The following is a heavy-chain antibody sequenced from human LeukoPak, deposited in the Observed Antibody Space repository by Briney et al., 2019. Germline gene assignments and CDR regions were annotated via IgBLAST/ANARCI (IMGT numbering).Heavy chain of an antibody. J-gene: IGHJ6*03. CDR2: INPNSGGT. Sequence: GASVKVSCKASGYTFNDYYIHWVRQAPGQGLEWMGWINPNSGGTNYAQKLQGRVTMTTDTSTSTAYMELRSLRSDDTAVYYCARVYHGYYDILTGYLYYYYYMDVWGKGTTVTISS. V-gene: IGHV1-2*02. D-gene: IGHD3-9*01. CDR3: ARVYHGYYDILTGYLYYYYYMDV. CDR1: GYTFNDYY.